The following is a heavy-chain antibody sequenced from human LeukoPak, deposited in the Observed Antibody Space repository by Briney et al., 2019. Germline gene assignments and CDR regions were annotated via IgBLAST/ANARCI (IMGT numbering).Heavy chain of an antibody. CDR2: IYTSGST. J-gene: IGHJ3*02. Sequence: PSETLSLTCTVSGRSISSGSYYGSWIRQPAGKGLEWIGRIYTSGSTNYNPSLKSRVTISVDTSKNQFSLKLSSVTAADTAVYYCARATPFWSGYYTAFDIWGQGTMVTVSS. CDR1: GRSISSGSYY. V-gene: IGHV4-61*02. CDR3: ARATPFWSGYYTAFDI. D-gene: IGHD3-3*01.